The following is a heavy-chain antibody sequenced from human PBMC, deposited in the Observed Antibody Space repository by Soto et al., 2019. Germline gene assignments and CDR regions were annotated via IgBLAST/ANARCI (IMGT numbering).Heavy chain of an antibody. D-gene: IGHD1-1*01. CDR1: GGSISSYN. CDR3: ARVQAGTIDY. J-gene: IGHJ4*02. Sequence: PSETLSLNCTVSGGSISSYNWSWLRQPPGKGLEWIGYIYYSGSTNYNPSLKSRVTISVDTSKNQFSLKLSSVTAADTAVYYCARVQAGTIDYWGQGALVTVSS. V-gene: IGHV4-59*01. CDR2: IYYSGST.